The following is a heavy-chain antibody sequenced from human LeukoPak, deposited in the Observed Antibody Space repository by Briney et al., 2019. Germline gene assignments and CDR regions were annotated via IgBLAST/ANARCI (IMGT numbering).Heavy chain of an antibody. CDR3: ARGARGSGTASGY. CDR2: INSDGSST. J-gene: IGHJ4*02. CDR1: GFPVSRFY. D-gene: IGHD3-10*01. V-gene: IGHV3-74*01. Sequence: GGSLRLSCAASGFPVSRFYMTWVRQAPGKGLEWVSRINSDGSSTNYADSVKGRFTISRDNAKNTLHLQMNSLRAEDTAVYYCARGARGSGTASGYWGQGTLVTVSS.